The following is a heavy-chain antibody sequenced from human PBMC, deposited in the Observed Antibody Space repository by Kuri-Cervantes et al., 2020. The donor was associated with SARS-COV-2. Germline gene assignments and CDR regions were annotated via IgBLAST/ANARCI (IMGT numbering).Heavy chain of an antibody. V-gene: IGHV4-39*07. CDR2: IYYSGST. Sequence: GSLRLSCTVSGGSISSSSYYWGWIRQPPGKGLEWIGSIYYSGSTYYNPSLKSRVTISVDTSKNQFSLKLSSVTAADTAVYYCARVPEYFQHWGQGTLVTVSS. CDR1: GGSISSSSYY. J-gene: IGHJ1*01. CDR3: ARVPEYFQH.